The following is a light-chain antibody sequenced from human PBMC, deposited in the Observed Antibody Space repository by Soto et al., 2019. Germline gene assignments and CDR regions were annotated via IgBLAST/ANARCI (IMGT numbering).Light chain of an antibody. CDR2: DAS. Sequence: DIQMTQSPSSLSASVGDRVTITCRASQDIYNYLNWYQQKPGKAPNLLIYDASTLEAGVPSRFSGNESGTEFTFSISSLQPEDIATYYCQQYDNLPFTFGGGTKVEIK. CDR3: QQYDNLPFT. CDR1: QDIYNY. V-gene: IGKV1-33*01. J-gene: IGKJ4*01.